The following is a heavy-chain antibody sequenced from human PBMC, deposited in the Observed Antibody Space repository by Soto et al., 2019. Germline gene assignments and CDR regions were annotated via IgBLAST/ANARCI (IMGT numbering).Heavy chain of an antibody. CDR3: ARADDFWSGYSPGGFDP. CDR2: IYYSGST. CDR1: GGSISSGDYY. J-gene: IGHJ5*02. D-gene: IGHD3-3*01. V-gene: IGHV4-30-4*01. Sequence: SETLSLTCTVSGGSISSGDYYWGWIRQPPGKGLEWIGYIYYSGSTYYNPSLKSRVTISVDTSKNQFSLKLSSVTAADTAVYYCARADDFWSGYSPGGFDPWGQGTLVTVSS.